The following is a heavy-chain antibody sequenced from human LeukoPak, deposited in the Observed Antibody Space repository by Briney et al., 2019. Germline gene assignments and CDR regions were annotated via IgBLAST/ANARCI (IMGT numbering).Heavy chain of an antibody. CDR2: MNHSGNT. J-gene: IGHJ4*02. D-gene: IGHD5-12*01. CDR1: GGSFSGYY. CDR3: ARRPQYSGYGPLDY. Sequence: PSETLSLTCAVYGGSFSGYYWSWIRQPPGKGLEWIGEMNHSGNTNYNASLKSRVTISVDTSKNQFSLKLSSVTAADTAVYYCARRPQYSGYGPLDYWGQGTLVTVSS. V-gene: IGHV4-34*01.